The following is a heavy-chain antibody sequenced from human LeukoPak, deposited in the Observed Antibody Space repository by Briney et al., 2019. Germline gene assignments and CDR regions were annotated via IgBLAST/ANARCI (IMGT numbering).Heavy chain of an antibody. J-gene: IGHJ5*02. CDR1: GDSIRSNRW. CDR2: IYHSGST. Sequence: SETLSLTCAVSGDSIRSNRWWSWVRQPPGKGLEWIGEIYHSGSTNYNPSLKSRVTISVDTSKNQFSLKLSSVTAADTAVYYCARDLEERRGWFDPWGQGTLVTVSS. V-gene: IGHV4-4*02. CDR3: ARDLEERRGWFDP. D-gene: IGHD1-1*01.